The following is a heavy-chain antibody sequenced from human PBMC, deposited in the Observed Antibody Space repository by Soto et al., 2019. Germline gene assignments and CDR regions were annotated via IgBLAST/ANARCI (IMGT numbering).Heavy chain of an antibody. CDR3: AREYTAWPLAYGLDV. CDR2: ISSRSDI. J-gene: IGHJ6*02. D-gene: IGHD2-2*02. V-gene: IGHV3-21*01. CDR1: GFTFSTYS. Sequence: PGWSLRLSCVGSGFTFSTYSINWVRQAPGKGLEWVSSISSRSDIYYADSVKGRFTISRDNAKNSVSLQMNSLRAEETAVYYCAREYTAWPLAYGLDVWGQGTTVTVSS.